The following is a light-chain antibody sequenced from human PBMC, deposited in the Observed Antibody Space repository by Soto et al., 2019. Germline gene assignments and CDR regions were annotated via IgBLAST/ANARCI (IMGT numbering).Light chain of an antibody. CDR1: QSVGIH. Sequence: EVVLTQSPGTLSLSPGERATLSCRASQSVGIHLAWYQQKPGRAPRLLIYEASNRATGIPARFSGSGSGTDFVLTISRLEPEDFAVYYCQQRYNWPPLTFGGGTKVEIK. CDR3: QQRYNWPPLT. J-gene: IGKJ4*01. V-gene: IGKV3-11*01. CDR2: EAS.